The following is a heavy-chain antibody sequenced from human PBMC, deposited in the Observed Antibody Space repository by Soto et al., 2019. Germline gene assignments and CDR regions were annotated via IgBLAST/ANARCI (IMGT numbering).Heavy chain of an antibody. Sequence: PGGSLRLSCAASGLTFSDYDMCWVRQAPGKGLEWVSSSTGNGDSTYYTDSVKGRFTISRDNSKNTLYLQMNSLRADDTTAVYYCAKAPNRSHGTIEGRGQGTLVTVCS. CDR3: AKAPNRSHGTIEG. V-gene: IGHV3-23*01. J-gene: IGHJ4*02. CDR2: STGNGDST. CDR1: GLTFSDYD.